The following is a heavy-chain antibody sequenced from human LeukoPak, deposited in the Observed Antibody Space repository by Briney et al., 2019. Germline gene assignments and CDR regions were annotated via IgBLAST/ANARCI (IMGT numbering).Heavy chain of an antibody. V-gene: IGHV4-34*01. CDR3: ARRRIVGALGIDY. CDR1: GGSFSGYY. D-gene: IGHD1-26*01. Sequence: SETLSLTCAVYGGSFSGYYWSWIRQPPGKGLEWIGEINHSGSTNYNPSLKSRVTISVDTSKNQFSLKLSSVTAADTAVYYCARRRIVGALGIDYWGQATLVTVSS. J-gene: IGHJ4*02. CDR2: INHSGST.